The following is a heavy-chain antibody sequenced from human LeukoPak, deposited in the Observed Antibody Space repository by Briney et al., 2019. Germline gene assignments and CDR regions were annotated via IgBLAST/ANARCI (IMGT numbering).Heavy chain of an antibody. J-gene: IGHJ4*02. CDR2: IKQDGREK. D-gene: IGHD3-22*01. V-gene: IGHV3-7*01. CDR3: ARGASAGQWLLI. CDR1: GFTFSSYW. Sequence: GGSLRLSCAASGFTFSSYWMSWVRQAPGKGLEWLANIKQDGREKYYVASVKGRFTISRDNAKNSVYLQMNSLRAEDTAVYYCARGASAGQWLLIGGQGTVVTVS.